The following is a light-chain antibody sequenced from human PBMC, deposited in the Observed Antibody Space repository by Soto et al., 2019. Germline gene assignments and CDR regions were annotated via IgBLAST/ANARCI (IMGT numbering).Light chain of an antibody. CDR2: GAS. CDR1: QSVTSGC. CDR3: QHYSSSPPAIT. Sequence: EIVLTQSPGTLSLSPGEIATLSCRASQSVTSGCLAWYQQQPNQAPRLLIYGASYRATDIPDRFSGGGSGTDFTLTISRLEPEDFAVYYCQHYSSSPPAITFGQGTRLEIK. J-gene: IGKJ5*01. V-gene: IGKV3-20*01.